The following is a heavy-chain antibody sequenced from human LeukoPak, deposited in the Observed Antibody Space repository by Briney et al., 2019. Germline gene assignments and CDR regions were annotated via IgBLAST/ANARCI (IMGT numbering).Heavy chain of an antibody. CDR2: IYSGGST. D-gene: IGHD5-24*01. Sequence: QAGGSLRLSCAASGFTVSSNYMSWVRQAPGKGLEWVSVIYSGGSTYYADSVKGRFTISRDNSKNTLYLQMNSLRAEDTAVYYCAREGDGYNSAFDIGGQGTMATVSS. V-gene: IGHV3-66*01. J-gene: IGHJ3*02. CDR3: AREGDGYNSAFDI. CDR1: GFTVSSNY.